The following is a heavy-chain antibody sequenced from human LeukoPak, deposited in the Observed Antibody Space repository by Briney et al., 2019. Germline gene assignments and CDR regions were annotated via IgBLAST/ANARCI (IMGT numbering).Heavy chain of an antibody. J-gene: IGHJ4*02. CDR3: ARAPLEPYYFDY. D-gene: IGHD1-1*01. V-gene: IGHV4-30-2*01. CDR1: GGSISSCGYS. Sequence: SETLSLTCAVSGGSISSCGYSWSWIRQPPGKGLEWIGYIYHSGSTYYNPSLKSRVTISVDRSKNQFSLKLSSVTAADTAVYYCARAPLEPYYFDYWGQGTLVTVSS. CDR2: IYHSGST.